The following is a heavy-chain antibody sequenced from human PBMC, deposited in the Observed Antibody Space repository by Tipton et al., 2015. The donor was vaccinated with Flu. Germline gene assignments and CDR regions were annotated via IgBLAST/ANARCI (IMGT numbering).Heavy chain of an antibody. J-gene: IGHJ6*02. V-gene: IGHV4-4*02. Sequence: GSLRLSCAVSGGSISSSNWWSWVRQPPGKGLEWIGEIYHSGSTNYNPSLKSRVTISVDKSKNQFSLKLSSVTAADTAVYYCASLPYWNYAYYYGMDVWGQGTTVTVSS. D-gene: IGHD1-7*01. CDR3: ASLPYWNYAYYYGMDV. CDR2: IYHSGST. CDR1: GGSISSSNW.